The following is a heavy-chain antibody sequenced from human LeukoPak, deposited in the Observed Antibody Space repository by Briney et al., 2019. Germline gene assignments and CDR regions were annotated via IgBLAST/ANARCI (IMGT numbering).Heavy chain of an antibody. D-gene: IGHD3-22*01. V-gene: IGHV3-30-3*01. CDR1: GFTFSSYA. J-gene: IGHJ4*02. CDR2: ISYDGSNK. CDR3: VCDPIKGPIDSSGYLNGFDY. Sequence: GGSLRLSCAASGFTFSSYAMHWVRQAPGNGLEWVAVISYDGSNKYYADSVKGRFTISRDNSKNTLYLQMNSLRAEDTAVYYCVCDPIKGPIDSSGYLNGFDYWGQGTLVTVPS.